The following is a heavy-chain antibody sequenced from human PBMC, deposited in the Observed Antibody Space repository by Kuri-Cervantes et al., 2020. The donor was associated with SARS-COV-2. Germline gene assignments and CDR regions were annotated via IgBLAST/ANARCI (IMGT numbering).Heavy chain of an antibody. CDR1: GDSVPSNSAA. D-gene: IGHD2-2*01. CDR3: ARSQHPTSRFYYYSLDI. V-gene: IGHV6-1*01. CDR2: TYYRSKWYN. J-gene: IGHJ6*02. Sequence: SQTLSLTCAIPGDSVPSNSAAWNWIRQSPSRGLEWLGRTYYRSKWYNDYAVSVKSRITLHPDTSKNQFSLKLSSVTAADTAVYYCARSQHPTSRFYYYSLDIWGQGTTVTVSS.